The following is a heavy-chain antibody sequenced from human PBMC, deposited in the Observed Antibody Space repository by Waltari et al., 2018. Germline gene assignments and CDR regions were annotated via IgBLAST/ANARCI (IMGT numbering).Heavy chain of an antibody. Sequence: QVQLVESGGGVVQPGGSLRLSCAASGFTFTSYGIHWFRQAPGKGLEWVAFIRYDGSNKYSADSVKGRFTISRDNSRNTVYLQMDSLRVEDTAAYYCAKDGYSSGWTFGYWGQGTLVTVSS. D-gene: IGHD6-19*01. CDR2: IRYDGSNK. CDR3: AKDGYSSGWTFGY. CDR1: GFTFTSYG. J-gene: IGHJ4*02. V-gene: IGHV3-30*02.